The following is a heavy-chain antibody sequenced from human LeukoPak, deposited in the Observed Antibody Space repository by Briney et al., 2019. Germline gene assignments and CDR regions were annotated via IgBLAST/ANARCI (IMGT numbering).Heavy chain of an antibody. CDR3: AKDPQHYDILTGGYYFDY. V-gene: IGHV3-53*01. CDR1: GFTVSTNY. D-gene: IGHD3-9*01. J-gene: IGHJ4*02. CDR2: IYSGGST. Sequence: GGSLRLSCAASGFTVSTNYMSWVRQAPGKGLEWVSVIYSGGSTYYADSVKGRFTISRDNSKNTLYLQMNSLRAEDTAVYYCAKDPQHYDILTGGYYFDYWGQGTLVTVSS.